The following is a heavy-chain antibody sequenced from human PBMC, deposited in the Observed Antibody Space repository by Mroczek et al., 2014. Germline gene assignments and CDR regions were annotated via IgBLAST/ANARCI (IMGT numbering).Heavy chain of an antibody. CDR2: MNPNSGNT. D-gene: IGHD6-19*01. Sequence: QVQLQQSGAEVKKPGASVKVSCKASGYTFTSYDINWVRQATGQGLEWMGWMNPNSGNTGYAQKFQGRVTMTRNTSISTAYMELSSLRSEDTAVYYCARYGSGWLGKLEAYYYYYYMDVWGKGTHGH. V-gene: IGHV1-8*01. J-gene: IGHJ6*03. CDR3: ARYGSGWLGKLEAYYYYYYMDV. CDR1: GYTFTSYD.